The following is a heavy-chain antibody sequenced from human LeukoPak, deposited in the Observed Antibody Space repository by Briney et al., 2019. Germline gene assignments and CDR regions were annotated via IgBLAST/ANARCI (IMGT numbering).Heavy chain of an antibody. Sequence: ASVKVSCKASGYTFTSYYMHRVRQAPGQGLEWMGIINPSGGSTSYAQKFQGRVTMTRDTSTSTVYMELSSLRSEDTAVYYCARDPRSEPYEAQPWGQGTLVTVSS. D-gene: IGHD5-12*01. CDR2: INPSGGST. J-gene: IGHJ5*02. V-gene: IGHV1-46*03. CDR1: GYTFTSYY. CDR3: ARDPRSEPYEAQP.